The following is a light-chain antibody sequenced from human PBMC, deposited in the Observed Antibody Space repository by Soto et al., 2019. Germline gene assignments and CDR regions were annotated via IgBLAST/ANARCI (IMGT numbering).Light chain of an antibody. J-gene: IGLJ2*01. Sequence: QSVLTQPPSASGSPGQSVTISCTGTSSDVGGYNYVSWYQQHPGKAPKLMIYEVSKRPSGVPDRFSGSKSGNTASLTVSGLQAEEEADYYCSSYAGSNKVVFGGGTQLTVL. CDR2: EVS. CDR3: SSYAGSNKVV. V-gene: IGLV2-8*01. CDR1: SSDVGGYNY.